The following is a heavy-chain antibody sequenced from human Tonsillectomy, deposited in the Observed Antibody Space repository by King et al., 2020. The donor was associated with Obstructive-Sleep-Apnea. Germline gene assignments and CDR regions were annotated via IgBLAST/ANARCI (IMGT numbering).Heavy chain of an antibody. D-gene: IGHD3-10*01. V-gene: IGHV4-39*07. Sequence: LQLQESGPGLVKPSETLSLTCTVSGGSISSSSYYWGWIRQPPGKGLEWIGSIYYSGSTYYNPSLKSRVTISVDTSKNQFSLKRSSVTAADTAVYYCATTTLHYYGSGTYGMDVWGQGTTVTVSS. CDR1: GGSISSSSYY. J-gene: IGHJ6*02. CDR3: ATTTLHYYGSGTYGMDV. CDR2: IYYSGST.